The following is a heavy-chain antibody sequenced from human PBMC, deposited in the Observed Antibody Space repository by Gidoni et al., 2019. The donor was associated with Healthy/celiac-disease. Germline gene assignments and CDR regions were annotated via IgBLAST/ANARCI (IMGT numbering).Heavy chain of an antibody. CDR3: ARDGYSYGIFDY. Sequence: EVQLVESGGGLVQPGGSLRRPCAASGFPFSSYWMSWVPQAPGKGLEWVANIKQDGSEKYYVDSVKGRFTISRDNAKNSLYLQMNSLRAEDTAVYYCARDGYSYGIFDYWGQGTLVTVSS. J-gene: IGHJ4*02. V-gene: IGHV3-7*04. D-gene: IGHD5-18*01. CDR1: GFPFSSYW. CDR2: IKQDGSEK.